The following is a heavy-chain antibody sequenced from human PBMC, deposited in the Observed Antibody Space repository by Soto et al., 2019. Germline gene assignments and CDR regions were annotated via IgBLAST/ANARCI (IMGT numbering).Heavy chain of an antibody. CDR2: FDPEDGET. J-gene: IGHJ5*02. CDR3: ATHGGGGTELTAYNWFDP. D-gene: IGHD1-7*01. Sequence: QVQLVQSGAEVKKPGASVKVSCKVSGYTLTELSMHWVRQAPGKGLEWMGGFDPEDGETIYAQKFQGRVTMTEDTSTNTAYMELSSLRSEDTDVYSWATHGGGGTELTAYNWFDPWGQGTLVTVSS. CDR1: GYTLTELS. V-gene: IGHV1-24*01.